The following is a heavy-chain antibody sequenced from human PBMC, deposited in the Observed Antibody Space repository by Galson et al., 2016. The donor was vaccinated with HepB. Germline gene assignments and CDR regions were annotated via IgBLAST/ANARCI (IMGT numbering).Heavy chain of an antibody. J-gene: IGHJ4*02. D-gene: IGHD3-9*01. CDR1: GFTFSSYA. Sequence: SLRLSCAASGFTFSSYAMSWVRQAPGKGLEWVSSSGSGGPTYYADSVKGRFTISRDNSKNTLCLQMHSLRADDTAVYYCAKSVLEYDSLTGHYRRGADYWRQGTLVTVSS. CDR3: AKSVLEYDSLTGHYRRGADY. V-gene: IGHV3-23*01. CDR2: SGSGGPT.